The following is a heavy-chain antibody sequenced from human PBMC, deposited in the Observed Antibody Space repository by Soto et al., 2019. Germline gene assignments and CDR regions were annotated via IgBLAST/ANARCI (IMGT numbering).Heavy chain of an antibody. CDR1: GYTFTIYD. J-gene: IGHJ4*02. Sequence: ASVKVSCKASGYTFTIYDINWVRQATGQGLEWMGWMNPNSGNTGYAQKFQGRVTMTRNTSISTAYMELSSLRSEDTAVYYCARDPYDFWSGTPLGSDYWGQGTQVTVSS. D-gene: IGHD3-3*01. V-gene: IGHV1-8*01. CDR3: ARDPYDFWSGTPLGSDY. CDR2: MNPNSGNT.